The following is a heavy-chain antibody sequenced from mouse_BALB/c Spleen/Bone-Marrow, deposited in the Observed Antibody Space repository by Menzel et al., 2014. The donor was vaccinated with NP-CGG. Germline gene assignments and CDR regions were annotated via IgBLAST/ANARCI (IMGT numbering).Heavy chain of an antibody. CDR1: GYTFTSYY. CDR3: TRYTYGDYPYYYAMVY. J-gene: IGHJ4*01. Sequence: QVHVKQSGAELVKPGASVKLSCKASGYTFTSYYMYWVKQRPGQGLEWIGGINPSNGGTNFNEKFKSKATLTVDKSSSAAYMQLGSLTSEDSAVYYCTRYTYGDYPYYYAMVYWGQGTSVTVSS. D-gene: IGHD2-13*01. V-gene: IGHV1S81*02. CDR2: INPSNGGT.